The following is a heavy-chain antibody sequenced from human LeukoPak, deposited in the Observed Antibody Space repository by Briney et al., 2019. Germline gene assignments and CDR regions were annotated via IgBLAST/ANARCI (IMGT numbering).Heavy chain of an antibody. J-gene: IGHJ4*02. V-gene: IGHV4-31*03. Sequence: SETLSLTCTVSGGSISSGGYSWSWIRQHPGKGLEWIGYIYYSGSTYYNPSLKSRVTISVDTSKNQFSLKLSSVTAADTAVYYCARGVGRYCSSTSCPTYFDYWGQGTLVTVSS. CDR2: IYYSGST. D-gene: IGHD2-2*01. CDR3: ARGVGRYCSSTSCPTYFDY. CDR1: GGSISSGGYS.